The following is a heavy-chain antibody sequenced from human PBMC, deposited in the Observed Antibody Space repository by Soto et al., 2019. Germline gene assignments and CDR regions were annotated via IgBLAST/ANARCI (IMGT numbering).Heavy chain of an antibody. Sequence: DVQLVESGGGLVRPGGSLRLSYAASGFTFSSYAINWFRQAPGKGLEWVSSISTTSIYKYYADSVKGRFTISRDNTKNSLYLQMNSLSAGDTAVYYCARDSGAYWYIDLWGRGTLVTVSS. V-gene: IGHV3-21*01. CDR3: ARDSGAYWYIDL. CDR2: ISTTSIYK. CDR1: GFTFSSYA. J-gene: IGHJ2*01.